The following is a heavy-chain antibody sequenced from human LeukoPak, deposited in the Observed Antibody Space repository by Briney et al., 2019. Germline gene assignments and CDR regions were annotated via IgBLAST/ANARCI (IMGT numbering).Heavy chain of an antibody. CDR3: ARDGRKSPYSSSWYYP. CDR2: ITLYNGNT. D-gene: IGHD6-13*01. V-gene: IGHV1-68*01. J-gene: IGHJ5*02. CDR1: GYTFTYCS. Sequence: ASVKVSCKASGYTFTYCSLHWLQQAPGQGLERMRWITLYNGNTNYAKKFQGRVTITRDMSLRTAYIELSSLRSEDTAVYYCARDGRKSPYSSSWYYPWGQGTLVTVSS.